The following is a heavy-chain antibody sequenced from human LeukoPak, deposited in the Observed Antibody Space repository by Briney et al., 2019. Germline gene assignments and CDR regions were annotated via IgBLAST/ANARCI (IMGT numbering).Heavy chain of an antibody. D-gene: IGHD3-3*02. CDR3: ARGLRDSIYYYYMDV. Sequence: PSETLSLTCAVYGGSFSGYYWSWIRQPPGKGLEWIGEINHSGSTNYNPSLKSRVTISVDTSKNQFSLKLSSVTAADTAMYYCARGLRDSIYYYYMDVWGKGTTVTVSS. CDR1: GGSFSGYY. CDR2: INHSGST. J-gene: IGHJ6*03. V-gene: IGHV4-34*01.